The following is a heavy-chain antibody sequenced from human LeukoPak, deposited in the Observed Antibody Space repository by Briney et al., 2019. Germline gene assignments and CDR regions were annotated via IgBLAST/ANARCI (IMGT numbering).Heavy chain of an antibody. V-gene: IGHV3-7*01. CDR1: GFTFSGYW. Sequence: PGGSLRLSCAASGFTFSGYWVSWVRQAPGKGLEWVANIKPDGSDKAYVDSVKGRFTISRDNTKNSLYLQMSSLRAEDTAVYYCARAMTWGQGTLVSVSS. CDR2: IKPDGSDK. CDR3: ARAMT. J-gene: IGHJ5*02.